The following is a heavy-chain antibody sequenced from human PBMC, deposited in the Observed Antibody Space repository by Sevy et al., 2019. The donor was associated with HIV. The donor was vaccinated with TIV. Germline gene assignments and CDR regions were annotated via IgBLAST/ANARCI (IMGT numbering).Heavy chain of an antibody. J-gene: IGHJ4*02. V-gene: IGHV4-34*01. CDR3: AIRSGGHYFDY. D-gene: IGHD2-15*01. Sequence: SETLSLTCAVYGGSFSGYYWSWIRQPPGKGLEWIAEISHSGSTNYNPSLKSRFTILVATSKNQFSLKLSSVTAADTAVYYCAIRSGGHYFDYWGQGTLVTVSS. CDR1: GGSFSGYY. CDR2: ISHSGST.